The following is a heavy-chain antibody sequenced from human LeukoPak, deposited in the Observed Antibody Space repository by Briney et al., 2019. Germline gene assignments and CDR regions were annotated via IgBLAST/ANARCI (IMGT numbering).Heavy chain of an antibody. CDR2: IYHSGST. J-gene: IGHJ4*02. CDR1: GGSISSGGYS. V-gene: IGHV4-30-2*01. Sequence: SETLSLTCAVSGGSISSGGYSWSWIRQPPGKGLEWIGYIYHSGSTYYNPSLKSRVTISVDRSKNQFSLKLTSVTAADTAVYYCARRVGYCNSNGWPPFDYWGQGTLVTVSS. D-gene: IGHD2/OR15-2a*01. CDR3: ARRVGYCNSNGWPPFDY.